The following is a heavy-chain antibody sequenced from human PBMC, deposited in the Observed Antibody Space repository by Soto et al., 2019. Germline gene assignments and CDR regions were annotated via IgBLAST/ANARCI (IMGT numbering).Heavy chain of an antibody. CDR2: ISASGGAT. CDR1: GFTFSSYA. J-gene: IGHJ4*02. V-gene: IGHV3-23*01. D-gene: IGHD1-26*01. CDR3: AKDVEGGSQYRGEFDY. Sequence: PGGSLRLSCVASGFTFSSYAMSWVRQAPGKGLEWVAAISASGGATLHADSVKGRFTISRDNPKNTLHLQMSSLRAEDTAVYYCAKDVEGGSQYRGEFDYWGQVTQVTVSS.